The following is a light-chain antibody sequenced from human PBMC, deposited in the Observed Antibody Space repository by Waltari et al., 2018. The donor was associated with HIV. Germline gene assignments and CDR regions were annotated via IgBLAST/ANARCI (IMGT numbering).Light chain of an antibody. J-gene: IGLJ2*01. CDR1: SGDVGGYNL. V-gene: IGLV2-14*03. Sequence: QSALTQPASVSGSPGQSITISCTGTSGDVGGYNLVSGSQKHQGKAPKLIIYNVNSRPSGVSIRFSGSRSANTASLTISGLQAEDEADYFCSSYTSSGPRYVLFGGGTRLTVL. CDR3: SSYTSSGPRYVL. CDR2: NVN.